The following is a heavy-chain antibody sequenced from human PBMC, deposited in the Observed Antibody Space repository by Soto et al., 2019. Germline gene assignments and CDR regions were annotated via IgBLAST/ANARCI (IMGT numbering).Heavy chain of an antibody. CDR3: ARAGRGYSGSYSDYYYGMDV. V-gene: IGHV1-46*01. D-gene: IGHD1-26*01. CDR2: INPSGGST. CDR1: GYTFTSYY. Sequence: GASVKVSCKESGYTFTSYYMHWVRQAPGQGLEWMGIINPSGGSTSYAQKFQGRVTMTRDTSTSTVYMELSSLRSEDTAVYYCARAGRGYSGSYSDYYYGMDVWGQGTTVTVSS. J-gene: IGHJ6*02.